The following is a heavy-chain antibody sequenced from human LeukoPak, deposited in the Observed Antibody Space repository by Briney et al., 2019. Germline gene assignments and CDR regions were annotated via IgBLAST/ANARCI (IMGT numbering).Heavy chain of an antibody. CDR2: IWYDGSNK. D-gene: IGHD3-10*01. CDR3: ARDYGSGSFRSAPFDY. CDR1: GFTFSSYG. V-gene: IGHV3-33*01. Sequence: GGSLRLSCAASGFTFSSYGMHWVRQAPGKGLEGVAVIWYDGSNKYCADSVKGRFTISRDNSKNTLYLQMNSLRAEDTAVYYCARDYGSGSFRSAPFDYWGQGTLVTVSS. J-gene: IGHJ4*02.